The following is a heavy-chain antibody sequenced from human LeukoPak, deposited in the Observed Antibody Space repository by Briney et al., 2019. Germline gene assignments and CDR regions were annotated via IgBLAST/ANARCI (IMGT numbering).Heavy chain of an antibody. J-gene: IGHJ4*02. CDR3: AMDSAWLPLKFDY. D-gene: IGHD5-24*01. Sequence: GGSLRLSCAASGLSFSTYDMNWVRQAPGKGLEWVSYISRSGSSIHYADSVKGRFTISRDNFKNSLFLQMNSLRVEDTAIYYCAMDSAWLPLKFDYWGPGTLVAVST. V-gene: IGHV3-48*01. CDR1: GLSFSTYD. CDR2: ISRSGSSI.